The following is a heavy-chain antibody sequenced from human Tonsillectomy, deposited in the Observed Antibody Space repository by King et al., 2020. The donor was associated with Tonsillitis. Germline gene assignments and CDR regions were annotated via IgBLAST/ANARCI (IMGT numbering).Heavy chain of an antibody. CDR3: ARDREYYDSSGLDY. CDR1: GGSVSSSSYY. D-gene: IGHD3-22*01. J-gene: IGHJ4*02. CDR2: IFDGGIT. V-gene: IGHV4-61*01. Sequence: QLQESGPGLVKPSETLSLTCTVSGGSVSSSSYYWSWIRQPPGKGLEWIGYIFDGGITNYNPSLKSRVTISVDTSKNQLSLKVSSVTAADTAVYYCARDREYYDSSGLDYWGQGTLVTVSS.